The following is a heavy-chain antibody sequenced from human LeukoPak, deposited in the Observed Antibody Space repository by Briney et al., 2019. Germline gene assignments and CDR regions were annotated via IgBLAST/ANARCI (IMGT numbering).Heavy chain of an antibody. V-gene: IGHV4-59*12. Sequence: KPSETLSLTCTVSGGSISSYYWSWIRQPPGKGLEWIGYIYYSGSTNYNPSLKSRVTISVDTSKNQFSLKLSSVTAADTAVYYCARFGVVTPFDYWGQGTLVTVSS. J-gene: IGHJ4*02. CDR3: ARFGVVTPFDY. CDR1: GGSISSYY. CDR2: IYYSGST. D-gene: IGHD3-3*01.